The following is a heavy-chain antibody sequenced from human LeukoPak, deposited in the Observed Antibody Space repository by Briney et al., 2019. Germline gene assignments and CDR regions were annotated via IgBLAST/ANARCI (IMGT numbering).Heavy chain of an antibody. CDR2: IYYSGST. Sequence: PSETLSLTCTVSGGSISSSSYYWGWIRQPPGKGLEWIGSIYYSGSTYYNPSLKSRVTISVDTSKNQFSLKLSSVTAADTAVYYCARGSPNHNYYDSSGYYGRTGLDYWGQGTLVTVSS. D-gene: IGHD3-22*01. CDR3: ARGSPNHNYYDSSGYYGRTGLDY. J-gene: IGHJ4*02. CDR1: GGSISSSSYY. V-gene: IGHV4-39*07.